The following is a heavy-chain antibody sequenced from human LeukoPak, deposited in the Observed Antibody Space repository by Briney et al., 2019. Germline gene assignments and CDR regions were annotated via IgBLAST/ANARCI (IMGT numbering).Heavy chain of an antibody. CDR2: ISGSGGST. V-gene: IGHV3-23*01. CDR3: AKSVLEGCSSTSCYGSYDAFDI. Sequence: GGSLRLSCAASGFTFSSYAMSWVRQAPGKGLEWVSAISGSGGSTYYADSVRGRFTISRDNSKNTLYLQMNSLRAEDTAVYYCAKSVLEGCSSTSCYGSYDAFDIWGQGTMVTVSS. J-gene: IGHJ3*02. D-gene: IGHD2-2*01. CDR1: GFTFSSYA.